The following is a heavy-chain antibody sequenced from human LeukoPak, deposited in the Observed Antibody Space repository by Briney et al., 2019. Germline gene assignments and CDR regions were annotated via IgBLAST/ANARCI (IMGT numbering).Heavy chain of an antibody. CDR3: AKGPSDYGDYFGPGGYWYFDL. CDR1: GFTFSSYA. D-gene: IGHD4-17*01. CDR2: ISGSGGST. J-gene: IGHJ2*01. Sequence: GGSLRLSCAASGFTFSSYAMSWVRQAPGKGLEWVSAISGSGGSTYYADSVKGRFTISRDNSKNTLYLQMNSLRAEDTAVYYCAKGPSDYGDYFGPGGYWYFDLWGRGTLVTVSS. V-gene: IGHV3-23*01.